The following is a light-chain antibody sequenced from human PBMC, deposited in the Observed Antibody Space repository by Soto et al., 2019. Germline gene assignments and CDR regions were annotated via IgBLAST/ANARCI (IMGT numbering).Light chain of an antibody. CDR2: DTD. J-gene: IGLJ2*01. CDR1: SSNIGNNY. CDR3: GTWDSSLSAGV. Sequence: QSVLTQPPSLSAAPGQEVAISCSGGSSNIGNNYVSWYQHLPGTAPKLLIYDTDKRPSGIPDRFSGYKSGTSATLGITGLQTGDEADYYCGTWDSSLSAGVFGGGTKLTVL. V-gene: IGLV1-51*01.